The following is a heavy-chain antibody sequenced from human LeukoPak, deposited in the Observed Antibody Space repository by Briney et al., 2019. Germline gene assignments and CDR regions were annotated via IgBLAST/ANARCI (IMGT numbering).Heavy chain of an antibody. V-gene: IGHV3-7*01. CDR3: ARVEFGKSGDY. CDR1: GFTFSSYE. CDR2: IKQDGSEK. Sequence: PGGSLRLSCAASGFTFSSYEMNWVRQAPGKGLEWVTNIKQDGSEKYYVDSVKGRFTISRDNAKNSLYLQMNSLRAEDTAVYYCARVEFGKSGDYWGQGTLVTVSS. D-gene: IGHD1-1*01. J-gene: IGHJ4*02.